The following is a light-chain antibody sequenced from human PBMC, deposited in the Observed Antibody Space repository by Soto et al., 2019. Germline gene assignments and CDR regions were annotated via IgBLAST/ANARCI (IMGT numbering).Light chain of an antibody. Sequence: EIVMTQSPATLSVSPGERATLSCRASQSVSSNLAWYQQKPGQAPRLLIYGASTRATGIPARFSGSGSGTEFTPAISGLQSEDVAVSYDQQHYSWHPITCGLGARLEIK. V-gene: IGKV3-15*01. CDR3: QQHYSWHPIT. CDR2: GAS. CDR1: QSVSSN. J-gene: IGKJ5*01.